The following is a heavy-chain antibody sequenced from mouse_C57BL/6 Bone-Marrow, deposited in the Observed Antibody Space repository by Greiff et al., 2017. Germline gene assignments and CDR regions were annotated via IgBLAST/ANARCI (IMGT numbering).Heavy chain of an antibody. J-gene: IGHJ3*01. CDR2: ISSGGSYT. D-gene: IGHD3-1*01. Sequence: EVHLVESGGDLVKPGGSLKLSCAASGFTFSSYGMSWVRQTPDKRLEWVATISSGGSYTYYPDSVKGRFTISRDNAKNTLYLQMSSLKSEDTAMYYCARQGDPRGFAYWGQGTLVTVSA. CDR1: GFTFSSYG. CDR3: ARQGDPRGFAY. V-gene: IGHV5-6*01.